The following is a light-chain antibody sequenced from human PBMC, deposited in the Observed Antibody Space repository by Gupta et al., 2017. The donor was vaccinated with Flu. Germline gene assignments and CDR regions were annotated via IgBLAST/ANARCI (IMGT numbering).Light chain of an antibody. V-gene: IGKV3-20*01. CDR3: QQYGSSPRGT. J-gene: IGKJ1*01. CDR2: GAS. Sequence: EIVLTQSPGTLSLSPGERATLSCRASQSVSSSYLAWYQQKPGQAPRLLIYGASSRATGIPDRFSGSWSGTDFTLTISRRELEDFAVYYCQQYGSSPRGTFGQGTKVEIK. CDR1: QSVSSSY.